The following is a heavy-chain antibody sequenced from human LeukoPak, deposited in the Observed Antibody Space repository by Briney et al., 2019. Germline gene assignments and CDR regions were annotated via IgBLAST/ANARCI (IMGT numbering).Heavy chain of an antibody. V-gene: IGHV4-4*02. Sequence: PSETLSLTCAVSGVSISSSNWWNWVRQPPGKGLEWIGEISHSGSTSYSPSLKSRVTISVDTSKNQFSLKLSSVTAADTAVYYCASNYGSGSFPDWGQGTLVTVSS. CDR3: ASNYGSGSFPD. CDR1: GVSISSSNW. D-gene: IGHD3-10*01. CDR2: ISHSGST. J-gene: IGHJ4*02.